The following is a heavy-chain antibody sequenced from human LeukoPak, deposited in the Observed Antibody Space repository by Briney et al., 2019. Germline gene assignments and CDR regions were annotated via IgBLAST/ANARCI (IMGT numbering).Heavy chain of an antibody. CDR1: GFSFGGYA. J-gene: IGHJ2*01. Sequence: GGSLRLSCAASGFSFGGYALHWVRQAPGKGLEWVASISWNSGDIVHADSVKGRFTISRDSAKNSLYLQMDSLRTEDTALYYCAKSGGYATAIRYFDLWGRGTLVTVSS. CDR3: AKSGGYATAIRYFDL. V-gene: IGHV3-9*01. CDR2: ISWNSGDI. D-gene: IGHD2-21*02.